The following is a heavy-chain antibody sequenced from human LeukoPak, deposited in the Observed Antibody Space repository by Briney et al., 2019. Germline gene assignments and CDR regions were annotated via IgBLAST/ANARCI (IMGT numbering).Heavy chain of an antibody. CDR3: ARAGGSSWADY. V-gene: IGHV3-7*01. CDR1: GFTFSRYW. CDR2: IKQDGSEK. Sequence: GGSLRLSCAASGFTFSRYWMTWVRQAPGKGLEWVANIKQDGSEKDYVDSVKGRFTISRDNAKNSLYLQTNSLRAEDTAVYYCARAGGSSWADYWGQGTLVTVSS. D-gene: IGHD6-13*01. J-gene: IGHJ4*02.